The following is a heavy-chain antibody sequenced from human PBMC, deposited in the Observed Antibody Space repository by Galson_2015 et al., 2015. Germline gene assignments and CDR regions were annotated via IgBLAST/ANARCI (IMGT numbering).Heavy chain of an antibody. V-gene: IGHV3-7*05. CDR2: IKQDGSEK. J-gene: IGHJ6*02. Sequence: CAASGFTFRSYWMSWVRQAPGKGLEWVANIKQDGSEKYYVDSVKGRVTISRDNAKNSLYLQMNSLRAEDTAVYYCARGDYVYGMDVWGQGTTVTVSS. CDR3: ARGDYVYGMDV. CDR1: GFTFRSYW.